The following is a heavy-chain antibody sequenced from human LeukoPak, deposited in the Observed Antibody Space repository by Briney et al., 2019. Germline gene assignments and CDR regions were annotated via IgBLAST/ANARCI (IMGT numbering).Heavy chain of an antibody. CDR3: AKAKMGYYYYGMDV. CDR2: ISGSGGST. V-gene: IGHV3-23*01. Sequence: AGGSLRLSCAASGFTFSSYAMSWVRQAPGKGLEWVSAISGSGGSTYYADSVKGRFTISRDNSKNTLYLQMNSLRAEDTAVYYCAKAKMGYYYYGMDVWGQGTTVTVSS. CDR1: GFTFSSYA. D-gene: IGHD2-8*01. J-gene: IGHJ6*02.